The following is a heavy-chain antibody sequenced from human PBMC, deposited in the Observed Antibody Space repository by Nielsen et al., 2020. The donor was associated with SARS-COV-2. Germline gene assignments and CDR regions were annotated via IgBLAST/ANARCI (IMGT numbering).Heavy chain of an antibody. J-gene: IGHJ3*02. CDR3: ARDEWERSAFDI. V-gene: IGHV1-18*01. CDR1: GYTFTSYG. D-gene: IGHD1-26*01. CDR2: ISAYNGNT. Sequence: ASVKVSCKASGYTFTSYGISWVRQPPGQGLEWMGWISAYNGNTNYAQKLQGRVTMTTDTSTSTAYMELRSLRSDDTAVYYCARDEWERSAFDIWGQGTMVTVSS.